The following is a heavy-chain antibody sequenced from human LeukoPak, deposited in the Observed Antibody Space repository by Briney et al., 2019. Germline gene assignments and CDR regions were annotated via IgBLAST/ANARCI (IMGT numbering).Heavy chain of an antibody. CDR2: INPSGGST. CDR3: ARAIVGSGSYYYYGMDV. D-gene: IGHD6-19*01. J-gene: IGHJ6*02. Sequence: ASVKVSRKASGYTFTGYYMHWVRQAPGQGLEWMGIINPSGGSTSYAQKFQGRVTMTRDTSTSTVYMELSSLRSEDTAVYYCARAIVGSGSYYYYGMDVWGQGTTVTVSS. CDR1: GYTFTGYY. V-gene: IGHV1-46*01.